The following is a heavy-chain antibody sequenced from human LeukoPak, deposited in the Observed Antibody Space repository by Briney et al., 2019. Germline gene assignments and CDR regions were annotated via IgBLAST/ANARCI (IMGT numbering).Heavy chain of an antibody. D-gene: IGHD2-15*01. CDR1: GFTFSNYG. J-gene: IGHJ4*02. V-gene: IGHV3-30*02. Sequence: QPGGSLRLSCAASGFTFSNYGIHWVRQAPGKVLEWVTFIRSDGSNKYYADSVKGRFTISRDNSKSTLYLQMNSLRAEDTAVYYCAKVDCSGASCYSPDYWGQGTLVTVSS. CDR3: AKVDCSGASCYSPDY. CDR2: IRSDGSNK.